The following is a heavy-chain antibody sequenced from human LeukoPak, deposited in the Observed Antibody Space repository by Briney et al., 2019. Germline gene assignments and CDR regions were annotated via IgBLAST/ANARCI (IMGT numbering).Heavy chain of an antibody. D-gene: IGHD2-21*01. CDR2: ISKNGKTI. CDR1: GFTFSSYA. Sequence: GGSLRLSCAASGFTFSSYAMSWIRQAPGKGLEWLSYISKNGKTIYYADSVKGRFTISRDNARKSVYLQMNSLRAEDTAVYYCATTGLLGDIPWGQGTLVTVSS. J-gene: IGHJ5*02. V-gene: IGHV3-11*01. CDR3: ATTGLLGDIP.